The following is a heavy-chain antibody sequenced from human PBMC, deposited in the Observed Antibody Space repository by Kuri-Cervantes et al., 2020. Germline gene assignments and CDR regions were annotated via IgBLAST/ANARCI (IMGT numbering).Heavy chain of an antibody. CDR3: ARDFTGSDVLSDY. J-gene: IGHJ4*02. Sequence: SETLSLTCTVSGYSISSGYYWGWIRQPPGNGLEWIGSIYHSGSTYYNPSLKSRVTISVDTSKNQFSLKLSSVTAADTAVYYCARDFTGSDVLSDYWGQGTLVTVSS. CDR2: IYHSGST. CDR1: GYSISSGYY. D-gene: IGHD3-9*01. V-gene: IGHV4-38-2*02.